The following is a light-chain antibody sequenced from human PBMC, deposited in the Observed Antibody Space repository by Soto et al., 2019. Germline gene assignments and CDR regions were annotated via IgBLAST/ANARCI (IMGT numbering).Light chain of an antibody. J-gene: IGKJ2*01. CDR3: KQYGSSPYT. CDR2: CAS. CDR1: QSVSSSY. Sequence: EIVLTQSPGTLSLSPGERATLSCRASQSVSSSYLAWYQQKPGQAPRLLIYCASNRATGIPDTFRGSGSGTDFTLTISRLEPEDFAIYYCKQYGSSPYTFGQGTKLEIK. V-gene: IGKV3-20*01.